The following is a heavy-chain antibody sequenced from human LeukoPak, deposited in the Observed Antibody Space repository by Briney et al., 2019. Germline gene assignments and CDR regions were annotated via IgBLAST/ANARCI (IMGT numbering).Heavy chain of an antibody. Sequence: SETLSLTCTVSGGSISSYYWSWIRQPPGKGLEWIGEINHSGSTNYNPSLKSRVTISVDTSKNQFSLKLSSVTAADTAVYYCARGLEASTGNFDYWGQGTLVTVSS. CDR3: ARGLEASTGNFDY. CDR2: INHSGST. D-gene: IGHD2-2*01. V-gene: IGHV4-34*01. J-gene: IGHJ4*02. CDR1: GGSISSYY.